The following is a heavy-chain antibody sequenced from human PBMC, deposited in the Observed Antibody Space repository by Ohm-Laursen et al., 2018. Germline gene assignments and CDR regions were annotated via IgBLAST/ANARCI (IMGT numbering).Heavy chain of an antibody. D-gene: IGHD4-17*01. V-gene: IGHV3-48*03. CDR3: ARDHSTTDNMGDY. Sequence: SLRLSCTASGFTFSSYEMNWVRQAPGKGLEWVSYISSSGSTIYYADSVKGRFTISRDNAKNSLYLQMSSLRAEDTAVYYCARDHSTTDNMGDYWGQGTLVTVSS. J-gene: IGHJ4*02. CDR1: GFTFSSYE. CDR2: ISSSGSTI.